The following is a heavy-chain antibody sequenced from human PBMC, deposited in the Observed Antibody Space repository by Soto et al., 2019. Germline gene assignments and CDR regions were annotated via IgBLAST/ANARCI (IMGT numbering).Heavy chain of an antibody. CDR3: TTNDY. CDR2: IKDRDYGGTA. Sequence: QLVESGGDLVTPGESLRLSCVASGFNFSDAWMTWVRQAPGKRLEWVGRIKDRDYGGTADYAASVKGRFTMSRDDSTNMLFLQMNSLKSEDTAVYYCTTNDYWGQGTQFTVSS. J-gene: IGHJ4*02. CDR1: GFNFSDAW. V-gene: IGHV3-15*01.